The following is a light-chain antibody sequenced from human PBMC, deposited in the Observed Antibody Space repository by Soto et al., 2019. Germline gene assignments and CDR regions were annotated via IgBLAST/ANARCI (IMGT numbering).Light chain of an antibody. CDR2: GNN. Sequence: HSVLTQPPSVSGAPGQRVTLSCTGSSSNIGAGYDVHWYQQLPGTAPKLLIYGNNNRPSGVPDRFSGSKSGTSASLAITGLQAEDEADYYCQSYDSSLSGSVFGNGTKVTVL. CDR1: SSNIGAGYD. CDR3: QSYDSSLSGSV. J-gene: IGLJ1*01. V-gene: IGLV1-40*01.